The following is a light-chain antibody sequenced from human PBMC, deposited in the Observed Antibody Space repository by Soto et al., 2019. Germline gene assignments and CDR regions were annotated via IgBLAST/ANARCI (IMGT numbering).Light chain of an antibody. J-gene: IGLJ1*01. CDR2: DVT. CDR1: SSDVGGYNY. CDR3: CSYAGSNFVV. Sequence: QSALTQPRSVSGSPGQSVTISCTGTSSDVGGYNYVSWYQQHPDKAPKLILYDVTKRPSGVPYRFSGSKSGNTASLTISGLQAEDEADYHCCSYAGSNFVVFGTATKVTVL. V-gene: IGLV2-11*01.